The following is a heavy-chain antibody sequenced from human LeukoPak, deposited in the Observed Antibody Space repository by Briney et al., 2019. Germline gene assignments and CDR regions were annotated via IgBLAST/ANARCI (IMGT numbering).Heavy chain of an antibody. CDR2: INHSGST. CDR3: ARGRRSYSSAWSFDY. CDR1: GGSFSGYY. D-gene: IGHD6-19*01. Sequence: KPSETLSLTCAVYGGSFSGYYWSWIRQPPGKGLEWIGEINHSGSTNYNPSLKSRVTISVDTSKNQFSLKLSSVTAADTAVYYCARGRRSYSSAWSFDYWGQGTLVTVSS. V-gene: IGHV4-34*01. J-gene: IGHJ4*02.